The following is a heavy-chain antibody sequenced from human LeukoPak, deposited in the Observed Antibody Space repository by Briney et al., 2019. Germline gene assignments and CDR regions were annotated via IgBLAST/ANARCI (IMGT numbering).Heavy chain of an antibody. Sequence: ASVKVSCKTSGYTFTNFGTSWVRQAPGQGLEWMGWISAYNANTNYAQNLQGRVTMTTDTSTSTAYMELRSLRSDDTAVYYCARRADAFDIWGQGTMVTVSS. CDR3: ARRADAFDI. CDR1: GYTFTNFG. J-gene: IGHJ3*02. CDR2: ISAYNANT. V-gene: IGHV1-18*01.